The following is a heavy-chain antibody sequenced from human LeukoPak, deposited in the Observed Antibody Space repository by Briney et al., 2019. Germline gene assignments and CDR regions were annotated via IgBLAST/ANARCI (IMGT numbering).Heavy chain of an antibody. CDR2: IFAGDSET. J-gene: IGHJ4*02. D-gene: IGHD1-1*01. V-gene: IGHV5-51*01. CDR3: ARQSLVTTGGFGFDY. Sequence: GESLKISCKVSGYSFTSYWIGWVRQMPGKGLEWMGIIFAGDSETRYSPSFQGQVTIAVDKSISTAYVQWSSLKASDTAMYYCARQSLVTTGGFGFDYWGQGTLVTVSS. CDR1: GYSFTSYW.